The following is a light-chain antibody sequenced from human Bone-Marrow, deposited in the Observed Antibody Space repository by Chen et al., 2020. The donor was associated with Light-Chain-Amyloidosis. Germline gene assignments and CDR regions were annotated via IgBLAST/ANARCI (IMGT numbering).Light chain of an antibody. Sequence: SYVLTPPPSVLVSPGQTARITCSGDDLPTKYAYWYQQKPGQAPVLVIHRDTERPSGISERFSGSSSGTTATLTISGVQAEDEADYHCQSADSSGTYEVIFGGGTKLTVL. V-gene: IGLV3-25*03. CDR3: QSADSSGTYEVI. J-gene: IGLJ2*01. CDR1: DLPTKY. CDR2: RDT.